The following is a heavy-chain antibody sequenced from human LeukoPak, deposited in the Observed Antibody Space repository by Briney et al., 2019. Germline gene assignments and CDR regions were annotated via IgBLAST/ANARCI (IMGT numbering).Heavy chain of an antibody. Sequence: ASVKVSCKASGCTFTSYAMHWVRQAPGQRLEWMGWINAGNGNTKYSQEFQGRVTITRDTSASTAYMELSSLRSEDMAVYYCARGPGRGIAAAATQYNWFDPWGQGTLVTVSS. J-gene: IGHJ5*02. CDR3: ARGPGRGIAAAATQYNWFDP. D-gene: IGHD6-13*01. CDR2: INAGNGNT. CDR1: GCTFTSYA. V-gene: IGHV1-3*03.